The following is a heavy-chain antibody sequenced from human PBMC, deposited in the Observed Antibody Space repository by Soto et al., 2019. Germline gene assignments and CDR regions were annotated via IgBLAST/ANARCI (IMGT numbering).Heavy chain of an antibody. Sequence: PGGSLRLSCAASGFTVSSSYMGWVRQAPGRGLEWVSVIYSGGDTYYAGSVRGRFTISRDNSKNTLYLQMNSLRAEDTAVYYCARDDIPGRAVAIYGMDVWGQGTTVTVSS. CDR2: IYSGGDT. D-gene: IGHD6-19*01. J-gene: IGHJ6*02. CDR3: ARDDIPGRAVAIYGMDV. V-gene: IGHV3-53*01. CDR1: GFTVSSSY.